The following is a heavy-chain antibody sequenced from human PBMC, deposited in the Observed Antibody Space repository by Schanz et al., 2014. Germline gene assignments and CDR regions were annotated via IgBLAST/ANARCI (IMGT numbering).Heavy chain of an antibody. CDR3: AKGRFGELSAFDI. V-gene: IGHV3-11*01. Sequence: MQLLESGGGLVQPGGSLRLSCAASGFIFSDYYMAWIRQAPGKGLEWVSYISGSSRTIYYADSMKGRFTVSRDNAENALYLQMNSLRAEDTAVYYCAKGRFGELSAFDIWGQGTMXTVSS. CDR2: ISGSSRTI. D-gene: IGHD3-10*01. J-gene: IGHJ3*02. CDR1: GFIFSDYY.